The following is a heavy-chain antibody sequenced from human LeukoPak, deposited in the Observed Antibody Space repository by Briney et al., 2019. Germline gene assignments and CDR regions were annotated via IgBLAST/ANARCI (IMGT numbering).Heavy chain of an antibody. D-gene: IGHD2-2*01. V-gene: IGHV5-51*01. CDR2: IYPGDSDT. J-gene: IGHJ6*02. Sequence: GGSLKISCKGSGYSFTSYWIGWVRQMPGKGLEWMGIIYPGDSDTRYSPSFQGQVTISADKSISTAYLQWSSLKASDTAMYYCARLPGYCSSTSCYSSRYYYYYGMDVWGQGTTVTVSS. CDR1: GYSFTSYW. CDR3: ARLPGYCSSTSCYSSRYYYYYGMDV.